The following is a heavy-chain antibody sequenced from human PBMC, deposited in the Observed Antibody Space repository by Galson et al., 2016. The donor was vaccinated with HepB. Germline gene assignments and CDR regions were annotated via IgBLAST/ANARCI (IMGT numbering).Heavy chain of an antibody. V-gene: IGHV3-30-3*01. CDR2: ISYDGSNK. J-gene: IGHJ3*02. CDR3: ARLPDWIDAFDI. Sequence: SLRLSCAASGFTFSTYAVHWVRQAPGKGLEWVAVISYDGSNKYYADSVKGRFTISRDNSKNTLFLQMNSLRTEDTAVYYCARLPDWIDAFDIWGQGTMVTVSS. CDR1: GFTFSTYA. D-gene: IGHD1-1*01.